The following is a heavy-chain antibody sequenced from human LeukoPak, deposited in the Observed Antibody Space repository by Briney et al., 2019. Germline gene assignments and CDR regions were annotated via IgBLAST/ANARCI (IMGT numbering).Heavy chain of an antibody. CDR1: GGSISSGGYS. CDR2: IYHSGST. D-gene: IGHD5-12*01. J-gene: IGHJ3*02. CDR3: AREGLPDAFDI. Sequence: SEILSLTCAVSGGSISSGGYSWSWIRQPPGKGLEWIGYIYHSGSTYYNPSLKSRVTISVDRSKNQFSLKLSSVTAADTAVYYCAREGLPDAFDIWAKGQWSPSLQ. V-gene: IGHV4-30-2*01.